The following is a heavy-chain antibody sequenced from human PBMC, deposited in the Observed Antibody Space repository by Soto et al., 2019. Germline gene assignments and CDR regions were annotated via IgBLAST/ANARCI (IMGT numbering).Heavy chain of an antibody. CDR3: TGEVASGY. CDR1: GFTFSSNG. D-gene: IGHD2-8*02. V-gene: IGHV3-30*03. CDR2: TSYDGSTK. J-gene: IGHJ4*02. Sequence: QVQLVESGGGVVQPGRSLRLSCAASGFTFSSNGMHWVRQAPGKGLEWVAVTSYDGSTKYYADSVKGRFTISRDNSKNTLYLEMNSMRADDTAVYYGTGEVASGYWGQGTLVTVSS.